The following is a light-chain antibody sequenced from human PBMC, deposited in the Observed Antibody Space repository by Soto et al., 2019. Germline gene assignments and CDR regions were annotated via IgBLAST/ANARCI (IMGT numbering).Light chain of an antibody. Sequence: DIQMTQAPSSLSASVGDRVTMTCQASQDISDNLNWYQHKEGEAPELLIYDASNLETGVQSRFSGRRSGTDFSLTINNLQPQDVATYYCKQFQNLPMTFGQGTRLEIK. V-gene: IGKV1-33*01. CDR2: DAS. CDR3: KQFQNLPMT. J-gene: IGKJ5*01. CDR1: QDISDN.